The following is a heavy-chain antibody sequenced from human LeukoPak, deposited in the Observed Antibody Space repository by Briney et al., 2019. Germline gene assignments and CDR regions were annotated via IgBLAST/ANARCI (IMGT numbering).Heavy chain of an antibody. CDR1: GGSISSFY. J-gene: IGHJ4*02. D-gene: IGHD6-13*01. CDR2: IYTSGST. CDR3: ARDPAAAGTRYDY. V-gene: IGHV4-4*08. Sequence: PSETLSLTCTVSGGSISSFYYTWIRQPPGKGLEWIGRIYTSGSTNYNPSLKSRVTISVDTSKNQFSLKLSSVTAADTAVYYCARDPAAAGTRYDYWGQGTLVTVSS.